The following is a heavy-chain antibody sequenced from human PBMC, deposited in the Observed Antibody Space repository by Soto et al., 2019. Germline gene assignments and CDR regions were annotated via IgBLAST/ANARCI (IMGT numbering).Heavy chain of an antibody. CDR3: EGDDLDCLGEEWFAP. J-gene: IGHJ5*02. CDR2: IIPRLGIA. CDR1: GVTFSSYT. D-gene: IGHD3-16*01. V-gene: IGHV1-69*08. Sequence: QVQLVQSGAEVKKPGSSVKVSCKASGVTFSSYTISWVRQSPGQGLEWMGRIIPRLGIADYAQKYQGRVTITAVKSRCTGCMERRSLSSEVTGLYSGEGDDLDCLGEEWFAPWGQGTLVTVSS.